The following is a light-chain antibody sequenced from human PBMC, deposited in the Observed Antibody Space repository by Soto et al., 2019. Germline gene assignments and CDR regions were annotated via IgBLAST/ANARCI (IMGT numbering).Light chain of an antibody. J-gene: IGLJ3*02. V-gene: IGLV1-47*01. CDR1: SSNIGKNY. CDR3: SVWDANLSAWV. CDR2: RNN. Sequence: QPVLTQPPSASGTPGQRVTISCSGSSSNIGKNYVYWYQQLPGTAPKLLIYRNNQRPSGVPDQFSGSKSGTSASLAISGLRSEDEADYYCSVWDANLSAWVFGGGTKLTVL.